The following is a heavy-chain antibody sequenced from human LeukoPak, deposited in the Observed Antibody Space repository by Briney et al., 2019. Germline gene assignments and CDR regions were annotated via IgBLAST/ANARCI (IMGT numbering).Heavy chain of an antibody. CDR3: AREVVAAASMDV. V-gene: IGHV4-34*01. D-gene: IGHD6-13*01. J-gene: IGHJ6*02. CDR1: GGSFGGYY. Sequence: SETLSLTCAVYGGSFGGYYWSWIRQPPGKGLEWIGEINHSGSTNYNPSLKSRVTISVDTSKNQFSLKLSSVTAADTAVYYCAREVVAAASMDVWGQGTTVTVSS. CDR2: INHSGST.